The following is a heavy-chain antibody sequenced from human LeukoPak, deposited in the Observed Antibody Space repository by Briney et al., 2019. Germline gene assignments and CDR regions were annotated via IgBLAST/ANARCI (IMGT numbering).Heavy chain of an antibody. J-gene: IGHJ4*02. CDR3: ARDYSDGSGYPFDY. V-gene: IGHV3-21*05. Sequence: GGSLRLSCAASGFTFGSYIMNWVRQAPGKGLEWVSYITSSSYTNYADSVKGRFTISRDNAKNSLYLQMNNLRAEDTAVYYCARDYSDGSGYPFDYWGQGTLVTVSS. D-gene: IGHD3-22*01. CDR1: GFTFGSYI. CDR2: ITSSSYT.